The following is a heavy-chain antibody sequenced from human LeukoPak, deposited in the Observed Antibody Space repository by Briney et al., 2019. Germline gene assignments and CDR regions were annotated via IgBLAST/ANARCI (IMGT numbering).Heavy chain of an antibody. V-gene: IGHV3-21*01. CDR1: GFTFSSYS. CDR3: ARVTEALLPFDY. J-gene: IGHJ4*02. CDR2: ISSSSSYI. Sequence: PGGSLRLSCAASGFTFSSYSMNWVRQAPGKGLEWVSSISSSSSYIYYADSVKGRFTISRDNAKNSLYLQMNSLRAEDTAVCYCARVTEALLPFDYWGQGTLVTVSS. D-gene: IGHD2-15*01.